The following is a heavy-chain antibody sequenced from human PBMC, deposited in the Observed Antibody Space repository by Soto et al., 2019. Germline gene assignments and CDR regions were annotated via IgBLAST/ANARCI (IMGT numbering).Heavy chain of an antibody. CDR1: GDTFTDYY. CDR3: ARGGHVVVVTAALDY. J-gene: IGHJ4*02. CDR2: VNPSGGHT. Sequence: QVQLMQSGAEVKKPGASVKVSCKASGDTFTDYYIHWVRQAPGQGLEWMGTVNPSGGHTTYAQHFLGRVTITRDTSTSTLYMELTSRTSDDTAIYYCARGGHVVVVTAALDYWGQGTLVTVSS. D-gene: IGHD2-21*02. V-gene: IGHV1-46*01.